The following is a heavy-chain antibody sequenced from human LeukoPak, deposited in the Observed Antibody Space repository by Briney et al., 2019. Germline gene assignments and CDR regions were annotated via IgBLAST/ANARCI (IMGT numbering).Heavy chain of an antibody. CDR1: GFTFNNAW. D-gene: IGHD5-18*01. CDR2: IKSKTDGGTT. J-gene: IGHJ4*02. CDR3: TTDWKSRYGFDY. V-gene: IGHV3-15*01. Sequence: PGGSLRLSCAASGFTFNNAWMSWVRQAPGKGLEWVGRIKSKTDGGTTDCAAPVKGGFTISRDDSKNTLYLQMNSLKTEDTAVYYCTTDWKSRYGFDYWGQGTLVTVSS.